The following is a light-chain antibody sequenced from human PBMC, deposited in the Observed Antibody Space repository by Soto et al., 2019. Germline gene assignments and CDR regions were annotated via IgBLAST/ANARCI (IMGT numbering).Light chain of an antibody. CDR3: SSYAGSNTDVV. CDR1: SSDVGGY. CDR2: EVT. V-gene: IGLV2-8*01. Sequence: QSALTQPPSASGSPEQSVTISCTGTSSDVGGYVSWYQQHPGKAPKLMIYEVTKRPSGVPDRFSGSKSGNTASLTVSGLQAEDEADYYCSSYAGSNTDVVFGGGTKLTVL. J-gene: IGLJ2*01.